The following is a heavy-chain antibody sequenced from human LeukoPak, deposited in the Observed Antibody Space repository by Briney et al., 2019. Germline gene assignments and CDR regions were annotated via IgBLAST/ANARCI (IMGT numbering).Heavy chain of an antibody. CDR1: GFTFSGYS. Sequence: GGSLRLSCAASGFTFSGYSMNWVRQAPGKGLEWVSSISSSSSYIYYADSVKGRFTISRDNAKNSLYLQMNSLRAEDTAVYYCASEYDFWSGYFHYWGQGTLVTVSS. V-gene: IGHV3-21*01. CDR3: ASEYDFWSGYFHY. CDR2: ISSSSSYI. J-gene: IGHJ4*02. D-gene: IGHD3-3*01.